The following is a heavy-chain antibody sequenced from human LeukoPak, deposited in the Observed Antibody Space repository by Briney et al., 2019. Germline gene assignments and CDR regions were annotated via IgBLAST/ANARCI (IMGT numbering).Heavy chain of an antibody. CDR1: GFTFSSYG. CDR2: IRHDGSNK. CDR3: AKDRFLVPQYYFDY. D-gene: IGHD3-3*01. V-gene: IGHV3-30*02. Sequence: PGGSLRLSCAAYGFTFSSYGMHWVRQAPGKGLEWAAFIRHDGSNKYYADSVKGRFTISRDNSKNTLYLQMNSLRAEDTAVYYCAKDRFLVPQYYFDYWGQGTLVTVSS. J-gene: IGHJ4*02.